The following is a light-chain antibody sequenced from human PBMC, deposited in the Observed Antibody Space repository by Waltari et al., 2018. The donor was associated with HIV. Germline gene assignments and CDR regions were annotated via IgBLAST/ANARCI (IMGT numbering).Light chain of an antibody. CDR3: SSFTSRRILV. Sequence: QSALTQPASEPGSPGQSIPLSCSGTSTDIGGVKLVSWYHKHLGKAPQPLIYDVSHRPSGVSDRFSGSKSGNTASLAISGLQPEDEADYHCSSFTSRRILVFGGGTKLTL. J-gene: IGLJ2*01. CDR2: DVS. V-gene: IGLV2-14*03. CDR1: STDIGGVKL.